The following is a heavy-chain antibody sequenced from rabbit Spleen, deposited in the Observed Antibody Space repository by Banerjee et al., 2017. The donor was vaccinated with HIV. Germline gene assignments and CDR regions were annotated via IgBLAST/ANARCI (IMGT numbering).Heavy chain of an antibody. Sequence: LEESGGGLVKPGGTLTLTCTVSGFSFSSNWICWVRQAPGKGLEWIACIDTNDGDTDYANWPKGRFTISKTSSTTVTLQMTSLTAADTATYFCARDAGSGAYIDGYFDLWGPGTLVTVS. CDR3: ARDAGSGAYIDGYFDL. J-gene: IGHJ4*01. CDR2: IDTNDGDT. D-gene: IGHD8-1*01. CDR1: GFSFSSNW. V-gene: IGHV1S45*01.